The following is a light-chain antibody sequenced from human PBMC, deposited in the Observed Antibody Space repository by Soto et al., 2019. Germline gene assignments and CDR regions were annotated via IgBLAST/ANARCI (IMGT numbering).Light chain of an antibody. CDR2: EVS. CDR3: SSYTSSSTYV. Sequence: QSALPQPASVSGSPGQSITISCTGTSSDVGGYNYVSWYQQYPGKAPKLMIYEVSNRPSGVSNRFSGSKSGNTASLTISGLQAEDEADYYCSSYTSSSTYVFGTGTQLTVL. J-gene: IGLJ1*01. V-gene: IGLV2-14*01. CDR1: SSDVGGYNY.